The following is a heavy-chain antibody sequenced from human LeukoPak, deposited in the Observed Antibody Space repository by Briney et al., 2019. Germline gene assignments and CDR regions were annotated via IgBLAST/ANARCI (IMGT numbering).Heavy chain of an antibody. D-gene: IGHD1-1*01. CDR1: GYSFSKNW. V-gene: IGHV5-51*01. J-gene: IGHJ4*02. Sequence: GESLKISCKGYGYSFSKNWIGWVRQMPGKGLEWMGIIYPADSDTRYSSSFQGQVTISADKSISTAFLQWSSLKASDTAMYYCARPGTTGTTIWGQGTLVTVSS. CDR2: IYPADSDT. CDR3: ARPGTTGTTI.